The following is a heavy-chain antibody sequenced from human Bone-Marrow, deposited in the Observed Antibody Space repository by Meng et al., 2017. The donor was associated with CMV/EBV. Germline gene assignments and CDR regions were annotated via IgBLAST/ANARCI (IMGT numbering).Heavy chain of an antibody. CDR2: IHPGDSDT. Sequence: GESLKISCEGSGYSFTIYWIDWVRQRPGKGLEWMWIIHPGDSDTRYSPSFQGQVTISADKSISTTYLQWNSLNATDTAMYYCARLMRPLYYDGIDVWGQGTTVTVSS. J-gene: IGHJ6*02. D-gene: IGHD3-16*01. CDR1: GYSFTIYW. V-gene: IGHV5-51*01. CDR3: ARLMRPLYYDGIDV.